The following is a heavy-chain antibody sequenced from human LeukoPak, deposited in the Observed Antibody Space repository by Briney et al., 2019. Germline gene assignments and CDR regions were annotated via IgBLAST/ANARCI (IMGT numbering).Heavy chain of an antibody. CDR2: ISAYNGNT. CDR3: ARDMWVGATHRGWFDP. V-gene: IGHV1-18*01. CDR1: GYTFTSYG. Sequence: ASVKVSCKASGYTFTSYGISWVRQAPGQGLEWMGWISAYNGNTNYAQKLQGRVTMTTDTSTSTAYMELRSLRSDDTAVYYCARDMWVGATHRGWFDPWGQGTLVTVSS. J-gene: IGHJ5*02. D-gene: IGHD1-26*01.